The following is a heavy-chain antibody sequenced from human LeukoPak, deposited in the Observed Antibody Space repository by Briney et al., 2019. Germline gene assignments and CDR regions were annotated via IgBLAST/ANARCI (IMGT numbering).Heavy chain of an antibody. J-gene: IGHJ5*02. V-gene: IGHV3-23*01. CDR3: AKHYGATSTWFDP. D-gene: IGHD4/OR15-4a*01. Sequence: PGVSLRLSCAASGFTFSSYAMTWVRQAPGKGLEWVSSITGSAARTYYAHSVKGRYTISRDNSKNTLYLQMSSLRAEDTALYYCAKHYGATSTWFDPWGLGTLVTVSS. CDR1: GFTFSSYA. CDR2: ITGSAART.